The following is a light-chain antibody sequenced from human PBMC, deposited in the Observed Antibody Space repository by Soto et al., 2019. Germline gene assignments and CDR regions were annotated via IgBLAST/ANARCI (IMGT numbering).Light chain of an antibody. CDR2: GAS. CDR1: QSVTSNF. Sequence: EIVLTQAPGTLSLSPGERASLSCRASQSVTSNFLAWYQQKPSRAPRLLIYGASSRATGIPDRFSGSGSGTDFTLTITRLEPEDFAVYYCQQYGRSLWTFGQGTNVEIK. V-gene: IGKV3-20*01. CDR3: QQYGRSLWT. J-gene: IGKJ1*01.